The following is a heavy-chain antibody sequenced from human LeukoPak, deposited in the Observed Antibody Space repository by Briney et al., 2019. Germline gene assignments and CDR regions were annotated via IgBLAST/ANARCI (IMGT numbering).Heavy chain of an antibody. CDR3: ARDPSSSSPFDS. V-gene: IGHV4-4*07. CDR1: GGSISSFY. CDR2: IYSSGST. Sequence: SETLSLTCTVSGGSISSFYWSWIRQPAGKGLEWIGRIYSSGSTNYNPSLKSRVTMSVDTSKNQFSLRLSSVTAADTAVYYCARDPSSSSPFDSWGQGTVITVS. J-gene: IGHJ4*02. D-gene: IGHD6-6*01.